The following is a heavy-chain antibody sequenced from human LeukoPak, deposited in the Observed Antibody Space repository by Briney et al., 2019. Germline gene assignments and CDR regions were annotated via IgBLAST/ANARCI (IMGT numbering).Heavy chain of an antibody. CDR2: INHSGST. CDR1: GGSFSGYY. V-gene: IGHV4-34*01. J-gene: IGHJ4*02. CDR3: AKIQGYSGYGPFDY. Sequence: SETLSLTCAVYGGSFSGYYWSWIRQPPGKGLEGIGEINHSGSTNYNPSLKSRVTISVDTSKNQFSLKLSSVTAADTAVYYCAKIQGYSGYGPFDYWGQGTLVTVSS. D-gene: IGHD5-12*01.